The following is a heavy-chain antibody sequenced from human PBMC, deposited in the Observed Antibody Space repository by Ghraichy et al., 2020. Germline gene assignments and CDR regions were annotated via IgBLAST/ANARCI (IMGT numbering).Heavy chain of an antibody. CDR3: AKDTRDHRIDF. CDR1: GFTFSSYG. Sequence: GGSLRLSCAASGFTFSSYGMHWVRQAPGKGLEWVAVISYDGSNKYYADSVKGRFTISRDNSKNTLYLQMNSLRAEDTAVYYCAKDTRDHRIDFWGQGTLVTVSS. D-gene: IGHD2-2*01. CDR2: ISYDGSNK. J-gene: IGHJ4*02. V-gene: IGHV3-30*18.